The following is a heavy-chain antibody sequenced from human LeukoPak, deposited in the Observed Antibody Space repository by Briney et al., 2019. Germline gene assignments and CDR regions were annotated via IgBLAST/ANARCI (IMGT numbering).Heavy chain of an antibody. Sequence: GGSLRLSCAASGFTFSRNWMHWVRQAPGKELVWVSRINSDGSITNYADSVKGRFTISRDNAKNTLYLQMSSLRAEDTAVYYCAKIDAYWGQGTLITVSS. CDR2: INSDGSIT. V-gene: IGHV3-74*01. CDR1: GFTFSRNW. CDR3: AKIDAY. J-gene: IGHJ4*02.